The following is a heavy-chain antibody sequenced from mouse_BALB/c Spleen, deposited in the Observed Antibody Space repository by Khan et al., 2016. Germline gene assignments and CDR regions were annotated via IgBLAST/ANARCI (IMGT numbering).Heavy chain of an antibody. CDR1: GFNIKDYY. J-gene: IGHJ2*01. Sequence: VQLQQSGAELVRSGASVKLSCTASGFNIKDYYMHWVKQRPEQGLEWIGWIDPENGDTEYAPKFQGKATMTADTSSNTAYLQLSSLTSEDTAVYYCNAGGAHYFDSWGRGATLTVSS. D-gene: IGHD1-1*02. CDR3: NAGGAHYFDS. CDR2: IDPENGDT. V-gene: IGHV14-4*02.